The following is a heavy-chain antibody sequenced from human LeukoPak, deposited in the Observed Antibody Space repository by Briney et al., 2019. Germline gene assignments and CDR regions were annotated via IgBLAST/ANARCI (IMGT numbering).Heavy chain of an antibody. Sequence: PSETLSLTCAVSGGSISSGGYSWSWIRQPPGKGLEWIGYIYYSESTYYSPSLKSRVSISVDTSKNQFSLKLSSVTAADTAVYYCARGLPEYYDYVWGSYRYTFDYWGQGTLVTVSS. CDR3: ARGLPEYYDYVWGSYRYTFDY. V-gene: IGHV4-30-4*07. J-gene: IGHJ4*02. D-gene: IGHD3-16*02. CDR1: GGSISSGGYS. CDR2: IYYSEST.